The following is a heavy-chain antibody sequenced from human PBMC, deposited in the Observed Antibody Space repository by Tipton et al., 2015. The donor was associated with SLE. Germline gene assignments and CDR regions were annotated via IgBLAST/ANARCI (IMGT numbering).Heavy chain of an antibody. D-gene: IGHD5-24*01. CDR3: AREEMATIRGYFDY. CDR2: ISYDGSNK. J-gene: IGHJ4*02. Sequence: QVQLVQSGGGVVQPGRSLRLSCAASGFTFSSYAMHWVRQAPGKGLEWVAVISYDGSNKYYADSVKGRFTISRDNSKNTLYLQMNSLRAEDTAAYYCAREEMATIRGYFDYWGQGTLVTVSS. CDR1: GFTFSSYA. V-gene: IGHV3-30*04.